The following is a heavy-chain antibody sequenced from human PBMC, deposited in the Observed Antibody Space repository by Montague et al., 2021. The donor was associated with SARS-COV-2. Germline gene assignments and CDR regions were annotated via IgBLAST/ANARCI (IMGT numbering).Heavy chain of an antibody. CDR2: INHNGNT. J-gene: IGHJ4*02. CDR3: ARRLYSFGSGTYRD. D-gene: IGHD3-10*01. V-gene: IGHV4-34*01. Sequence: SETLSLTCTVPAGTYIGYYLGWIRQPPGKWVEWIAEINHNGNTQYNPSLKRRLTMSLDTSRTHISLQVTSVTAADTAVYFCARRLYSFGSGTYRDWGQGTLVTVS. CDR1: AGTYIGYY.